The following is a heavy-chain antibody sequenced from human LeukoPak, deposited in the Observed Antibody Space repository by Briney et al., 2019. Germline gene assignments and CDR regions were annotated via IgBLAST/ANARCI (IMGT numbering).Heavy chain of an antibody. CDR1: GGSFSGYY. CDR2: INHSGST. D-gene: IGHD3-3*01. J-gene: IGHJ4*02. CDR3: ARGRGNTIPWS. V-gene: IGHV4-34*01. Sequence: SETLSLTCAVYGGSFSGYYWSWIRQPPGKGLGWIGEINHSGSTNYNPSLKSRVTISVDTSKNQFSLKLSSVTAADTAVYYCARGRGNTIPWSWGQGTLVTVSS.